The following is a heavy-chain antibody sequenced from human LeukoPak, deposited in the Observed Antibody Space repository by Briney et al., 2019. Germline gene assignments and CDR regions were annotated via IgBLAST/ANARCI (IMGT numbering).Heavy chain of an antibody. CDR2: IYSGDTT. V-gene: IGHV3-66*01. Sequence: GGSLRLSCAASGFTFAIHAMTWVRQAPGKGLEWVSVIYSGDTTFYADSVRGKFTISRDNSKNTLYLQMNSLRAEDTAVYYCASILRSSSGYYFDYWGQGTLVTVSS. CDR1: GFTFAIHA. J-gene: IGHJ4*02. CDR3: ASILRSSSGYYFDY. D-gene: IGHD3-10*01.